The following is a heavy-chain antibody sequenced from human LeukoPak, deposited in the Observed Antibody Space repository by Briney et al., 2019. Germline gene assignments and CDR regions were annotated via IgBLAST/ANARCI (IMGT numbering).Heavy chain of an antibody. Sequence: GGSLRLSCAASGFTFSSYWMHWVRQVPGKGLVWVSRINSDGSSTYYADSVKGRFTISRDNSKNTLYLQMNSLRAEDTAVYYCATSDFLGDWAFDYWGQGTLVTASS. CDR1: GFTFSSYW. CDR3: ATSDFLGDWAFDY. D-gene: IGHD3/OR15-3a*01. J-gene: IGHJ4*02. CDR2: INSDGSST. V-gene: IGHV3-74*01.